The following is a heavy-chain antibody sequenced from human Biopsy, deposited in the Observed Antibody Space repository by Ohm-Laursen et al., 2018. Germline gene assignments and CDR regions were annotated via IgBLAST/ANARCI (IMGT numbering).Heavy chain of an antibody. J-gene: IGHJ4*02. Sequence: GSLRLSCAASGFTFNNYGMQWVRQAPGKGLLRVSRIKRDGTTTDYAESVKGRFTISRDNAKNTLYLQMNSLRAEDTAVYYCARGGFFAYSTFDYWGQGALVTVSS. V-gene: IGHV3-74*01. D-gene: IGHD4-11*01. CDR3: ARGGFFAYSTFDY. CDR2: IKRDGTTT. CDR1: GFTFNNYG.